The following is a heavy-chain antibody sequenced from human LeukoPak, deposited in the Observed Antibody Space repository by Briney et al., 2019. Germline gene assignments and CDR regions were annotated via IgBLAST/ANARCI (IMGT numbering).Heavy chain of an antibody. CDR3: AKSEGGRCLLPGDS. CDR2: ISYTGVST. CDR1: GLTFGSYG. J-gene: IGHJ4*02. D-gene: IGHD2-15*01. Sequence: GGSLRLSCAASGLTFGSYGMSWVRQAPGKGPEWGSCISYTGVSTFYADSVKGRFTISRDNSKNTMFLQMNSLRAEDTAIYYCAKSEGGRCLLPGDSWGQGTLVTVSS. V-gene: IGHV3-23*01.